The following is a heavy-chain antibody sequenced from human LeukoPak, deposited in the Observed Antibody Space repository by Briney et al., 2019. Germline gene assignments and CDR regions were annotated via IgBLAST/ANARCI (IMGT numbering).Heavy chain of an antibody. CDR3: ARDAARPYYFDY. J-gene: IGHJ4*02. Sequence: ASVTVSCKASGYTFTSYGISWVRQAPGQGLEWMGWISAYNGNTNYAQKLQGRVTMTTDTSTSTAYMELRSLRSDDTAVYYCARDAARPYYFDYWGQGTLVTVSS. D-gene: IGHD6-6*01. CDR2: ISAYNGNT. CDR1: GYTFTSYG. V-gene: IGHV1-18*01.